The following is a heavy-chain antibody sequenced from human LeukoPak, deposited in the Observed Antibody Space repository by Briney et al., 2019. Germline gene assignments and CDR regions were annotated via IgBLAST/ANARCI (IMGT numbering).Heavy chain of an antibody. CDR3: AKDSGSGWTFDY. J-gene: IGHJ4*02. CDR2: ISGSGGST. CDR1: GFTFSSYA. D-gene: IGHD6-19*01. V-gene: IGHV3-23*01. Sequence: GGSLRLSCAASGFTFSSYAMSWVRQAPGKGLEWVSAISGSGGSTYYADSVKGRFTISRDNAKNSLYPQMNSLRAEDTAVYYCAKDSGSGWTFDYWGQGTLVTVSS.